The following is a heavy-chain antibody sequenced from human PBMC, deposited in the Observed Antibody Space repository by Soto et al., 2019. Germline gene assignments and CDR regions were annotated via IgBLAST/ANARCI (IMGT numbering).Heavy chain of an antibody. CDR1: GFTFSSSV. J-gene: IGHJ5*02. V-gene: IGHV3-23*01. Sequence: GGSLRLSCAASGFTFSSSVMSWVRQAPGKGLEWVSSISVSGGSTHYQDSVKGRFTISRDNSKNTLDLQMNSLRVEDTAVYYCAKGSVPWGQGALVTVSS. CDR3: AKGSVP. CDR2: ISVSGGST.